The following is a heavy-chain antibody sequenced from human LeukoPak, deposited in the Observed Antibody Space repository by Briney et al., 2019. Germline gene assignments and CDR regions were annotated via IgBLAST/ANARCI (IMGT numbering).Heavy chain of an antibody. CDR1: GGTLSSYA. V-gene: IGHV1-69*13. CDR2: IIPIFGTA. Sequence: SVKVSCKASGGTLSSYAISWVRQAPGQGLEWMGGIIPIFGTANYAQKFQGRVTITADESTSTAYMELSSLRAEDTAVYYCAREEMATTDFDYWGQGTLVTVSS. CDR3: AREEMATTDFDY. D-gene: IGHD5-24*01. J-gene: IGHJ4*02.